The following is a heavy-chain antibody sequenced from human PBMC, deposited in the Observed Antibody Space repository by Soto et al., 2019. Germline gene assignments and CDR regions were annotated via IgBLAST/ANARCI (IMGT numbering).Heavy chain of an antibody. D-gene: IGHD3-10*01. J-gene: IGHJ4*02. CDR3: ARGAGGPHGPGDN. CDR1: GYTFTSYA. V-gene: IGHV1-3*01. CDR2: INAGNGNT. Sequence: VKVSCKASGYTFTSYAMHWVRQAPGQRLEWMGWINAGNGNTKYSQKVQGRVTITRDTSASTAYMEPIRRSSGDAAVQYCARGAGGPHGPGDNWGQRKRVTISS.